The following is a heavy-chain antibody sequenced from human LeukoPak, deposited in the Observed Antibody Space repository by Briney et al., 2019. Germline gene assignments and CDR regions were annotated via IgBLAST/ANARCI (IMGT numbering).Heavy chain of an antibody. V-gene: IGHV3-30*02. CDR3: AKDQGEYQLLYAFDY. J-gene: IGHJ4*02. D-gene: IGHD2-2*02. CDR1: GFTFSSYG. Sequence: GGSLRLSCAASGFTFSSYGMHWVRQAPGKGLEWVAFIRYDGSNKYYADSVKGRFTISRDNSKNTLYLQMNSLRAEDTAVYYCAKDQGEYQLLYAFDYWGQGTLVTVSS. CDR2: IRYDGSNK.